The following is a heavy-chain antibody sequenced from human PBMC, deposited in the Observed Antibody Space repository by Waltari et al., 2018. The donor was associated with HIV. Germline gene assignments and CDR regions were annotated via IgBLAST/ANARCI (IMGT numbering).Heavy chain of an antibody. J-gene: IGHJ3*02. CDR2: IYYSGST. V-gene: IGHV4-59*01. D-gene: IGHD4-17*01. Sequence: QVQLQESGPGLVKPSETLSLTCTVSGGSISSYYWSWIRQPPGKGLEWIGYIYYSGSTNYNPSLKSRVTISVDTSKNQFSLKLSSVTAADTAVYYCARRGVDYGVAFDIWGQGTMVTVSS. CDR1: GGSISSYY. CDR3: ARRGVDYGVAFDI.